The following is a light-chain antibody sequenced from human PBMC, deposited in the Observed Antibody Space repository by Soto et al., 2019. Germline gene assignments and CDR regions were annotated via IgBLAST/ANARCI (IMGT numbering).Light chain of an antibody. CDR1: SSDVGGYNY. J-gene: IGLJ1*01. CDR2: DVS. V-gene: IGLV2-11*01. Sequence: QSALTQPRSVSGSPGQSVTIPCTGTSSDVGGYNYVSWYQQHPGKAPKLMIYDVSKRPSGVPDRFSGSKSGNTASLTISGLQPEYEADYYCCSYAGSPYVFGTGTKLTVL. CDR3: CSYAGSPYV.